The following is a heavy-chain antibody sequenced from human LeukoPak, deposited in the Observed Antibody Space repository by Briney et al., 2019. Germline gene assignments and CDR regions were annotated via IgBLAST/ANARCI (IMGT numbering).Heavy chain of an antibody. D-gene: IGHD6-19*01. CDR3: ARGRVAVAGSKGREYYFDY. CDR1: GGSFSGYY. V-gene: IGHV4-34*01. Sequence: PSETLSLTCAVYGGSFSGYYWSWIRQPPGKGLEWIGEINHSGSTTYNPSLKSRVTISVDTSKNQFSLKLSSVTAADTAVYYCARGRVAVAGSKGREYYFDYWGQGTLVTVSS. CDR2: INHSGST. J-gene: IGHJ4*02.